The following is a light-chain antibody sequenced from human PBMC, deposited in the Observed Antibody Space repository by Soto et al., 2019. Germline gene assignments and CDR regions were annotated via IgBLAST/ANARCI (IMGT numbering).Light chain of an antibody. CDR2: DVS. J-gene: IGLJ3*02. CDR1: SSDVGGYNY. V-gene: IGLV2-14*03. CDR3: SSYTGSRTWG. Sequence: QSVLTQPASVSGSPGQSITISCTGTSSDVGGYNYVSWYQQHPGKAPKLMIYDVSNRPSGVSNRFSGSKSGNTASLTISGLQAEDGGDFFCSSYTGSRTWGFGGGTKRTLL.